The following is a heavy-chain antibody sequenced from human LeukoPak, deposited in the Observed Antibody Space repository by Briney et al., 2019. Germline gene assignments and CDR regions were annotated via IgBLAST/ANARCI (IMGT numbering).Heavy chain of an antibody. CDR2: ISYDGSNK. J-gene: IGHJ6*03. CDR1: GFTFSSYA. Sequence: GGSLRLSCAASGFTFSSYAMHWVRQAPGKGLEWVAVISYDGSNKYYADSVKGRFTISRDNSKNTLYLQMNSLRAEDTAVYYCARESGGCSSTSCYTRGYMDVWGKGTTVTVSS. CDR3: ARESGGCSSTSCYTRGYMDV. D-gene: IGHD2-2*02. V-gene: IGHV3-30-3*01.